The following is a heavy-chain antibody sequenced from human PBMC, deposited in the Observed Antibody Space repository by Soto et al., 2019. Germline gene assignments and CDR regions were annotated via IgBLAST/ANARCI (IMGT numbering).Heavy chain of an antibody. Sequence: ASVKVSCKASGYTFTGYYMHWVRQAPGQGLEWMGWISPNSGGTNYAQKLQGRVTMTTDTSTSTAYMELRRLRSDDTAVYYCARCLNLAAAGIDNWFDPWGQGTLVTVSS. J-gene: IGHJ5*02. CDR1: GYTFTGYY. CDR2: ISPNSGGT. CDR3: ARCLNLAAAGIDNWFDP. D-gene: IGHD6-13*01. V-gene: IGHV1-2*02.